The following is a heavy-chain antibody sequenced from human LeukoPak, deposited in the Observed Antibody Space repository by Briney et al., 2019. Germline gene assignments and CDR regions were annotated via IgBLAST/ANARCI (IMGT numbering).Heavy chain of an antibody. CDR2: ISAYNGNT. V-gene: IGHV1-18*01. J-gene: IGHJ6*02. CDR1: GYTFTSYG. CDR3: AREGEVLRFLEWLLEHGMDV. D-gene: IGHD3-3*01. Sequence: ASVKVSCKASGYTFTSYGISWVRQAPGQGLEWMGWISAYNGNTNYAQKLQGRVTMTTDTPTSTAYMELRSLRSDDTAVYYCAREGEVLRFLEWLLEHGMDVWGQGTTVTVSS.